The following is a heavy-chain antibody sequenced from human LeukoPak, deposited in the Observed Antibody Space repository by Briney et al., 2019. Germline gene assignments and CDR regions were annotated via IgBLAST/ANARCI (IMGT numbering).Heavy chain of an antibody. CDR3: ATDRARGGDSFDY. V-gene: IGHV4-30-4*01. J-gene: IGHJ4*02. Sequence: PSQTLSLTCTVSGVSISNGDYSWSWIRQPPGKGLEWIGYIYYSGSTYYNPSLKSRVTISGDTSKNQFSLKLSSVTAADTAVYYCATDRARGGDSFDYWGQGTLVTVSS. CDR1: GVSISNGDYS. D-gene: IGHD3-10*01. CDR2: IYYSGST.